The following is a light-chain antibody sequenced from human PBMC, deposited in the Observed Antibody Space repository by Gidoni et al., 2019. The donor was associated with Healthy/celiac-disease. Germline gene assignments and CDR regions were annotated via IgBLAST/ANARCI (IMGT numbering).Light chain of an antibody. Sequence: QSVLTQPPSVSGAPGQRVTISCTGISSNIGAGYDVHWYQQLPGTAPKLLIYGNSNRPSGVPDRFSGSKSGTSASLAITGLLAEDEADYYCQSYDSSLSGSYVFGTGTKVTVL. CDR2: GNS. CDR1: SSNIGAGYD. V-gene: IGLV1-40*01. CDR3: QSYDSSLSGSYV. J-gene: IGLJ1*01.